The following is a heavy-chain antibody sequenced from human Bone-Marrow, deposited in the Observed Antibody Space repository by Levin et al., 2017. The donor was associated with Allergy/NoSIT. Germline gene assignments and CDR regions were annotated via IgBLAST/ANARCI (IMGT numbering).Heavy chain of an antibody. Sequence: GGSLRLSCAASGFTLNNYAMTWVRQAPGKGLEWVASISGRGSGDTTFYADSVKGRFTISRDDSKNTLFLQMNGLSADDSATYYCAKPLYGDYLQGDYWGQGTLVTVSS. CDR1: GFTLNNYA. V-gene: IGHV3-23*01. CDR3: AKPLYGDYLQGDY. J-gene: IGHJ4*02. D-gene: IGHD4-17*01. CDR2: ISGRGSGDTT.